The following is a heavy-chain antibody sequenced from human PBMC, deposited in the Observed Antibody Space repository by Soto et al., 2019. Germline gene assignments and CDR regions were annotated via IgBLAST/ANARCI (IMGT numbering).Heavy chain of an antibody. CDR1: GGSFSGYY. CDR3: ARGRTTVTTEGYYYYYGMDV. Sequence: PSETLSLTCAVYGGSFSGYYWSWIRQPPGKGLEWIGEINHSGSTNYNPSLKSRVTISVDTSKNQFSLKLSSVTAADTAVYYCARGRTTVTTEGYYYYYGMDVWGQGTTVTVSS. D-gene: IGHD4-4*01. J-gene: IGHJ6*02. CDR2: INHSGST. V-gene: IGHV4-34*01.